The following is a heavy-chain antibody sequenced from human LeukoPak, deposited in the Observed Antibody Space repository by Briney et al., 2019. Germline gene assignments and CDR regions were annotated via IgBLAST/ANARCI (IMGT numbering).Heavy chain of an antibody. Sequence: EASVKVSCKASGYTFTGYYMHWVRQAPGQGLEWMGWINPNSGGTNYAQKFQGWVTMTRDTSISTAYMELSRLRSDDTAVYYCARGPSYYDILTGYNWFDPWGQGTLVTVSS. V-gene: IGHV1-2*04. CDR1: GYTFTGYY. J-gene: IGHJ5*02. CDR2: INPNSGGT. D-gene: IGHD3-9*01. CDR3: ARGPSYYDILTGYNWFDP.